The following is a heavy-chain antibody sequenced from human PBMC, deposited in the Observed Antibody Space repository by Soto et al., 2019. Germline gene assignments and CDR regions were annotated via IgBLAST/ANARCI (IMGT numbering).Heavy chain of an antibody. CDR1: GGSFSGYY. J-gene: IGHJ4*02. CDR2: INHSGST. Sequence: KPSETLSLTCAVYGGSFSGYYWSWIRQPPGKGLEWIGEINHSGSTNYNPSLKSRVTILVDTSKNQFSLKLSSVTAADTAVYYCQIVVVPAANQRTAAGMKQEDYWGQGTLVTVSS. V-gene: IGHV4-34*01. D-gene: IGHD2-2*01. CDR3: QIVVVPAANQRTAAGMKQEDY.